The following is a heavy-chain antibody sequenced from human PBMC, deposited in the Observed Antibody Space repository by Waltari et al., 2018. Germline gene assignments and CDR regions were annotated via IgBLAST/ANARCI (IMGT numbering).Heavy chain of an antibody. J-gene: IGHJ4*02. Sequence: QVQLVESGGGVVQPGGSLRLSCAASGFTLNKYGMHWVRQAPGKGLEWVSFIRYDGSDKYYADSVKGRFTISRDNSKNTLYLQMDSLRAEDTAVYYCAKEAVEMATLYYFDFWGQGALVTVSS. D-gene: IGHD2-15*01. V-gene: IGHV3-30*02. CDR2: IRYDGSDK. CDR3: AKEAVEMATLYYFDF. CDR1: GFTLNKYG.